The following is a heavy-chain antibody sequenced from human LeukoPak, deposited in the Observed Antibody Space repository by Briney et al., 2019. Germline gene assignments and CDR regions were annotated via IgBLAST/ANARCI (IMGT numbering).Heavy chain of an antibody. CDR1: GGTFSSYA. V-gene: IGHV1-69*13. CDR3: ARDGHCSSTSCYGAYFDY. D-gene: IGHD2-2*01. J-gene: IGHJ4*02. CDR2: IIPIFGTA. Sequence: AASVKVSCKASGGTFSSYAISWVRQAPGQGLEWMGGIIPIFGTANYAQKFQGRVTITADESTSTAYMELSSLRSEDTAVYYCARDGHCSSTSCYGAYFDYWGQGTLVTVSS.